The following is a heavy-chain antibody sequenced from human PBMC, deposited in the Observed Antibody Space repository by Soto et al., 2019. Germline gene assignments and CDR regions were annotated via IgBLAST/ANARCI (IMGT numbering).Heavy chain of an antibody. Sequence: GALRLSCAGSGFTVSRYYVSWVRQAPGKGLEWVSVIYSGGSTYYADSVKGRFTISRDNSKNTLYLQMNSLRAEDTAVYYCARGGYYDSSGSPDYWGQGTLVTAPQ. CDR3: ARGGYYDSSGSPDY. CDR1: GFTVSRYY. J-gene: IGHJ4*02. CDR2: IYSGGST. V-gene: IGHV3-66*01. D-gene: IGHD3-22*01.